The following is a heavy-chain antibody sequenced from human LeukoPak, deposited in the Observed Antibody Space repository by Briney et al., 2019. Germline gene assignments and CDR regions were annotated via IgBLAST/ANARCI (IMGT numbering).Heavy chain of an antibody. CDR1: GFTFSSYS. Sequence: GGSLRLSCAASGFTFSSYSMNWVRQAPGKGLEWVSYISSSSSTIYYADSVKGRFTISRDNAKNSLYLQMNSLRAEDTAVYYCARKDYDFWSGYYTHDAFDIWGQGTMVTVSS. J-gene: IGHJ3*02. CDR2: ISSSSSTI. CDR3: ARKDYDFWSGYYTHDAFDI. V-gene: IGHV3-48*01. D-gene: IGHD3-3*01.